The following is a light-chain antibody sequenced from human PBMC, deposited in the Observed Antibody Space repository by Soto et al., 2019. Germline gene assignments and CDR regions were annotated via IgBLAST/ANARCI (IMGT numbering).Light chain of an antibody. CDR3: VLYMGSGTVV. J-gene: IGLJ2*01. CDR2: STN. V-gene: IGLV8-61*01. CDR1: SGSVSTSYY. Sequence: QAVVTQEPSFSVSPGGTVTLTCGLSSGSVSTSYYPSWYQQTPGQAPRTLIYSTNTRSSGVPDRFSGSILGNKAALTSTGAQADDESDYYCVLYMGSGTVVFGGGTQLTVL.